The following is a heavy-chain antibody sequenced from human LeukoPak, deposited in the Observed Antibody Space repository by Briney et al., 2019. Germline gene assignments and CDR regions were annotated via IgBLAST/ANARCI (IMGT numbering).Heavy chain of an antibody. CDR3: ARLSRSYYYMDV. CDR1: GYSFTSYW. J-gene: IGHJ6*03. V-gene: IGHV5-51*01. CDR2: IYPGDSDT. Sequence: RGESLKISCKGSGYSFTSYWIGWVRPMPGKGLEWMGIIYPGDSDTRYSPPFQGQVTISADKSISTAYLQWSSLKASDTAMYYCARLSRSYYYMDVWGKGTTVTISS.